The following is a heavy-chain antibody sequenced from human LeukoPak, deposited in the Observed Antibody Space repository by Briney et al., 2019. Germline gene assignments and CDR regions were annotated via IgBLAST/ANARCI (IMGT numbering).Heavy chain of an antibody. CDR1: GGSISSSAYY. J-gene: IGHJ4*02. D-gene: IGHD5-18*01. Sequence: SETLSLTCTVSGGSISSSAYYWSWVRQHPWKGLEWIGYIYYSGGTYYNPSLKSRVTISVDTSKNQFSLKLSSVTAADTAVYYCARERTAMVDFDYWGQGTLVTVSS. V-gene: IGHV4-31*03. CDR2: IYYSGGT. CDR3: ARERTAMVDFDY.